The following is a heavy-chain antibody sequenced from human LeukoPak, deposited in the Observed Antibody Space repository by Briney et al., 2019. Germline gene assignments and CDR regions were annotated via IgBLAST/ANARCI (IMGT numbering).Heavy chain of an antibody. CDR2: ISSGSTTI. CDR3: ARDWTTVTTYPTYFDV. Sequence: GGSLRLSCAASGFTFSSYGMNWVRQAPGKGLEWVSYISSGSTTIYYADSVKGRFTISRDNAKNSVYLQTNSLRADDTAVYYCARDWTTVTTYPTYFDVWGRGTLVTVSS. CDR1: GFTFSSYG. V-gene: IGHV3-48*01. J-gene: IGHJ2*01. D-gene: IGHD4-17*01.